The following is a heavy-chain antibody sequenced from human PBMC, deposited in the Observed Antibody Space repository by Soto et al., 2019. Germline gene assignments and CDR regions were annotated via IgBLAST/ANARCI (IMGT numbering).Heavy chain of an antibody. Sequence: QVQVVESGGGVVQPGRSLRLSCEASGFTFRSHGMHWVRQAPGRGLEWVAVISFDGSDKYYADSVRGRFAISRDNSQKTLYLEIKHLILEASAFYYCGLRTRGNTYGCNFWGEGPLGT. J-gene: IGHJ4*02. V-gene: IGHV3-30*03. CDR3: GLRTRGNTYGCNF. D-gene: IGHD5-18*01. CDR2: ISFDGSDK. CDR1: GFTFRSHG.